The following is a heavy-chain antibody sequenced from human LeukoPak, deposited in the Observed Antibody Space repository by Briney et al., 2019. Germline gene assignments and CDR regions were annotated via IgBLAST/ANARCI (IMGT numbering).Heavy chain of an antibody. V-gene: IGHV3-64D*06. CDR1: GXTFSSYS. Sequence: QPGGSLRLSCSASGXTFSSYSMHWVRQAPGKGLEYVSTINSNGGSTYYADSVKGRFTISRDNSKNTVFLQMSSLKAEDTAVYYCASPSSGQSFDIWGQGTTVTVSS. CDR3: ASPSSGQSFDI. J-gene: IGHJ3*02. CDR2: INSNGGST. D-gene: IGHD3-22*01.